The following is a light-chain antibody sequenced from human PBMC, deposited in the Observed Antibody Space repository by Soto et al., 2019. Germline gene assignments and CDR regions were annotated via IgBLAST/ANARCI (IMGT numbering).Light chain of an antibody. J-gene: IGKJ1*01. V-gene: IGKV3-15*01. CDR1: QSVGSR. Sequence: DTVMTQSPVTLPVSPGERATLSCRASQSVGSRLAWYQQKPGQAPRLLIYGASNRATGIPARFTGSGSGTEFTLTISSLQSEDFAFYYCQQYNDWPRTFGLGTKLDIK. CDR3: QQYNDWPRT. CDR2: GAS.